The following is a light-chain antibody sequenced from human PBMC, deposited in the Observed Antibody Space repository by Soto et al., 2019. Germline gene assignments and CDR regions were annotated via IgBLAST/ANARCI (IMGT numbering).Light chain of an antibody. J-gene: IGKJ5*01. CDR2: DAS. V-gene: IGKV1-5*02. CDR3: QQLHGYPIT. CDR1: QSVSTR. Sequence: DVQMTQSPSSLSASVGDRVTIICRASQSVSTRLAWYQQKPGKAPKVLIYDASSWAGGVPSRFSGSGSGTHFTLTISSLQPEDFATYYCQQLHGYPITFGQGTRLEIK.